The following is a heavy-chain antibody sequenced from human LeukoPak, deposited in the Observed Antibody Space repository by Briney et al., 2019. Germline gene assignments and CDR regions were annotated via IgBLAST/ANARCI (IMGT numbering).Heavy chain of an antibody. CDR2: INHSGST. D-gene: IGHD2-2*02. Sequence: SETLSLTCAVYGGSFSGYYWSWIRQPPGKGLEWIGEINHSGSTNYNPSLKSRVTISVDTSKNQFSLKLSSVTAADTAVYYCARGGIVVVPAAIRENNWFDPWGQGTLVTVSS. J-gene: IGHJ5*02. V-gene: IGHV4-34*01. CDR1: GGSFSGYY. CDR3: ARGGIVVVPAAIRENNWFDP.